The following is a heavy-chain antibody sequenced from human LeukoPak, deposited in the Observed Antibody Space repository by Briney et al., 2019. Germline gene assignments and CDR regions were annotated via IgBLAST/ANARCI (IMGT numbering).Heavy chain of an antibody. Sequence: NPNSGNTGYAQKFQGRVTMTRNTSISTAYMELSSLRSEDTAVYYCASEPYYYGSGSYYSWGQGTLVTVSS. V-gene: IGHV1-8*01. CDR2: NPNSGNT. D-gene: IGHD3-10*01. J-gene: IGHJ4*02. CDR3: ASEPYYYGSGSYYS.